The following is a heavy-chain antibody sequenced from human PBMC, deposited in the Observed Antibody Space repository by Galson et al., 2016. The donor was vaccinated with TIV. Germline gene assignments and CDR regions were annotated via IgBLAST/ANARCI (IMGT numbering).Heavy chain of an antibody. Sequence: SLRLSCAASGFTFDDYAMTWVRQVPGKGLEWVSGINWNGVSTNYAESVKGRFTISRDNAKNTLYLQMNSLRAEDTALYYCARDGVVDASMDYYYYYYLDVWCKGTTVTVSS. D-gene: IGHD5-18*01. CDR2: INWNGVST. CDR3: ARDGVVDASMDYYYYYYLDV. J-gene: IGHJ6*03. V-gene: IGHV3-20*04. CDR1: GFTFDDYA.